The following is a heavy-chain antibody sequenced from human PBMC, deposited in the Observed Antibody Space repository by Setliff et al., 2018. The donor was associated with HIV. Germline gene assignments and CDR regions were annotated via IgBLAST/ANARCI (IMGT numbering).Heavy chain of an antibody. Sequence: KPSETLSLTCTVFGEFVSSGGNYWGWVRQLPGKALEWIGYIYYSGETYYSPSLKSRVTISLDTSQSQFSLSLTSVTAVDTAIYYCTKTPLWFDKADWYFDLWGRGTLVTVSS. V-gene: IGHV4-31*03. D-gene: IGHD3-10*01. CDR1: GEFVSSGGNY. CDR2: IYYSGET. CDR3: TKTPLWFDKADWYFDL. J-gene: IGHJ2*01.